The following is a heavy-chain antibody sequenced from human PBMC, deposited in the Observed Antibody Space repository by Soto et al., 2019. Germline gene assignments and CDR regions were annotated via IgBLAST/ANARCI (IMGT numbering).Heavy chain of an antibody. D-gene: IGHD5-18*01. CDR3: ATDRGDTAKRIYYYYGMDV. V-gene: IGHV1-24*01. CDR1: GYSLTELS. Sequence: ASVKVSCKVSGYSLTELSMHWVRQTPGNGLEWMGGFHPEDAETIYAQKFQGRVTMTEDPSTDTAYMELSSLKSEDTAVYYCATDRGDTAKRIYYYYGMDVWGQGTTVTVSS. J-gene: IGHJ6*02. CDR2: FHPEDAET.